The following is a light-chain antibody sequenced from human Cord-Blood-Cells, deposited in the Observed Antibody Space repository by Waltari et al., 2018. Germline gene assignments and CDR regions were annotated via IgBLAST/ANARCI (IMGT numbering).Light chain of an antibody. CDR2: WAS. CDR1: QSVLYSSNNKNY. CDR3: QQYYSTPIT. Sequence: DIVMTQSPDSLAVSLGARATINCKSSQSVLYSSNNKNYLAWYQQKPGQPPKPLIYWASTRESGVPDRFSGSGSGTDFTLTISSLQAEDVAVYYCQQYYSTPITFGQGTRLEIK. J-gene: IGKJ5*01. V-gene: IGKV4-1*01.